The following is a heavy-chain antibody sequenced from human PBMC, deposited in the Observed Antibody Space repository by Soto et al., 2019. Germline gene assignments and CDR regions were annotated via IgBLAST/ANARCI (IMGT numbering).Heavy chain of an antibody. CDR1: GFTFSSYG. CDR2: ISYDGSNK. V-gene: IGHV3-30*18. CDR3: AKDQYSSTWHYFDF. J-gene: IGHJ4*02. D-gene: IGHD6-13*01. Sequence: PGGSLRLSCAASGFTFSSYGMHWVRQAPGKGLEWVAVISYDGSNKYYADSVKGRFTISRDNSKNTLYLQMNSLRAEDTAVYYCAKDQYSSTWHYFDFWGQGTQVTVSS.